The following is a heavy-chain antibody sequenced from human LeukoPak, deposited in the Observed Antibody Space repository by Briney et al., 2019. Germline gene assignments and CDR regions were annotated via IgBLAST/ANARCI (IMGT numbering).Heavy chain of an antibody. V-gene: IGHV3-48*03. CDR1: GFSFSSYE. D-gene: IGHD3-10*01. CDR2: ISGSGDTV. J-gene: IGHJ3*02. CDR3: GRVVYSRFGELLYEYGAFDI. Sequence: GGSLRLSCAASGFSFSSYEMNWVRQAPGKGLEWVSYISGSGDTVYVDSVKGRFTISRDNARNSLYLQMNSLRAEDTAVYYCGRVVYSRFGELLYEYGAFDIWGQGTMVTVSS.